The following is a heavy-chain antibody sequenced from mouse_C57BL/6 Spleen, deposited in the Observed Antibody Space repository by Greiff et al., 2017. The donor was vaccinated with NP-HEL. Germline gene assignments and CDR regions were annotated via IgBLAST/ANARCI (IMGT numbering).Heavy chain of an antibody. Sequence: QVQLQQSVAELVRPGASVKLSCTASGFNIKNTYMHWVKQTPVHGLEWIGAIDPETGGNAYNQKFKGKAILTADKSSSTAYMELRSLTSEDSAVYYCTRDGSSGYVGYWGQGTTLTVSS. CDR2: IDPETGGN. CDR3: TRDGSSGYVGY. J-gene: IGHJ2*01. CDR1: GFNIKNTY. D-gene: IGHD3-2*02. V-gene: IGHV1-15*01.